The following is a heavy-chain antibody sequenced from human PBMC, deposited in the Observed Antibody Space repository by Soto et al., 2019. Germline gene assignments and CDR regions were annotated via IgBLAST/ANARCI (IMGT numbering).Heavy chain of an antibody. CDR1: GFTFSSYG. D-gene: IGHD6-13*01. J-gene: IGHJ4*02. CDR3: AKDATAAGTYFDY. Sequence: QVQLVESGGGVVQPGRSLRLSCAASGFTFSSYGMHWVRQAPGKGLEWVAVISYDGSNKYYADSVKGRFTISRDNSKYTLYLRMNSLRAEDTAVYYCAKDATAAGTYFDYWGQGTLVTVSS. V-gene: IGHV3-30*18. CDR2: ISYDGSNK.